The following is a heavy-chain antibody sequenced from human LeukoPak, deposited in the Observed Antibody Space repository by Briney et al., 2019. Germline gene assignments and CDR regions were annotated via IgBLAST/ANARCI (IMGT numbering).Heavy chain of an antibody. V-gene: IGHV3-23*01. Sequence: AGGSLRLSCAASGFTFSSSAMSWVRQAPGKGLEWVSAIGGSGSSAYYADSVRGRFTISRDNSKNTLYLQTNSLRAEDTAVYYCAKYRWELLHRYFDYWGQGTLVTVSS. J-gene: IGHJ4*02. D-gene: IGHD1-26*01. CDR2: IGGSGSSA. CDR3: AKYRWELLHRYFDY. CDR1: GFTFSSSA.